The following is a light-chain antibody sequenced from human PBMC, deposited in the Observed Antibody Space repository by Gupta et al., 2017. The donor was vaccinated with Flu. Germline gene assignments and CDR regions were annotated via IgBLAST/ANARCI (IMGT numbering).Light chain of an antibody. CDR2: GAS. Sequence: DVQLTQSPSFLPASVGDRVTITCRASQGINRYLAWYQQKPGKAPQFLIYGASTLHSGVPSRFSGSGSGTDFTLTITSLQPEDFATYYCQQISVPPFTFGPGTTVDI. CDR3: QQISVPPFT. CDR1: QGINRY. V-gene: IGKV1-9*01. J-gene: IGKJ3*01.